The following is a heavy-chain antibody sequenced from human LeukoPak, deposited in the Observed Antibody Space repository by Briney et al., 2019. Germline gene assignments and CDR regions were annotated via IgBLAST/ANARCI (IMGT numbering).Heavy chain of an antibody. V-gene: IGHV3-7*01. J-gene: IGHJ6*02. D-gene: IGHD3-22*01. CDR2: IKQDGSER. CDR1: GFTFGSYW. CDR3: ARDRRLHYYDSSGPLGYDYHSMDV. Sequence: GGSLRLSCAAPGFTFGSYWMTWVRQTPGKGLEWVANIKQDGSERYYVDSVKGRFTISRDNAKNSVYLQMNSLRADDTAVYYCARDRRLHYYDSSGPLGYDYHSMDVWGQGTTVTVSS.